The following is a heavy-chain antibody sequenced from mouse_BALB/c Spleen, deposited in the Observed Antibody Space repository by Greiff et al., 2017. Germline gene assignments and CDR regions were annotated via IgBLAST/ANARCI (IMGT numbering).Heavy chain of an antibody. CDR3: AREYGNYEGFAY. D-gene: IGHD2-10*02. V-gene: IGHV2-6-7*01. CDR1: GFSLTGYG. CDR2: IWGDGST. J-gene: IGHJ3*01. Sequence: QVQLKESGPGLVAPSQSLSITCTVSGFSLTGYGVNWVRQPPGKGLEWLGMIWGDGSTDYNSALKSRLSISKDNSKSHVFLKMNSLQTDYTARYYCAREYGNYEGFAYWGQGTLVTVSA.